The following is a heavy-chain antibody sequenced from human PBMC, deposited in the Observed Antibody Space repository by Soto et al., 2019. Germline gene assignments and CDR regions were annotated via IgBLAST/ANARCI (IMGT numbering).Heavy chain of an antibody. D-gene: IGHD1-26*01. CDR3: AREYPVHSAYFDY. V-gene: IGHV4-59*01. CDR1: GASISRYY. J-gene: IGHJ4*02. Sequence: QVQLQESGPGLVKPSETLSLTCTVSGASISRYYWSWIRQSPGKGLEWIGYMYYSGNTNYNPSLRSRINISVDTSKNPFSHILNSVTAADTALYYCAREYPVHSAYFDYWGQGILVPVSS. CDR2: MYYSGNT.